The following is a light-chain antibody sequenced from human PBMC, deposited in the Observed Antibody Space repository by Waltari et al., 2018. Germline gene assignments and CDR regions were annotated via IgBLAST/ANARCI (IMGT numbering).Light chain of an antibody. CDR3: QQYKEWPPVT. CDR1: QSITTD. J-gene: IGKJ4*02. CDR2: GAS. Sequence: EIVMTQSPATLSVSPGQRATLSCRASQSITTDLAWYQQKPGPAPRLLIYGASPRDTGVPDRFTGRGSGTQFTLTISSLQSEDVAVYFCQQYKEWPPVTFGGGTRVEIK. V-gene: IGKV3-15*01.